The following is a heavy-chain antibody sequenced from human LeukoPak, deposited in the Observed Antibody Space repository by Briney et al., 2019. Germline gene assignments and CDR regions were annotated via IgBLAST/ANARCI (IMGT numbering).Heavy chain of an antibody. D-gene: IGHD6-19*01. CDR3: ARDLYSSGWFDY. CDR1: GGSISSSNW. J-gene: IGHJ4*02. CDR2: IYHSGST. Sequence: SETLSLTCAVSGGSISSSNWWSWVRQPPGKGLEWIGEIYHSGSTNYNPSLKSRVTISVDKSKNQFSLKLSSVTAADTAVYYCARDLYSSGWFDYWGQGTLSPSPQ. V-gene: IGHV4-4*02.